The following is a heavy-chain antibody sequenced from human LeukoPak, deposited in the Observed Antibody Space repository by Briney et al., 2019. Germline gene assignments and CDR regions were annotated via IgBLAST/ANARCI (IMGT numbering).Heavy chain of an antibody. J-gene: IGHJ4*02. Sequence: PSETLSLTCTVSGGSISSSSYYWGWIRQPPGKGLEWIGSIYYSGSTYYNPSLRSRVTLSVDTSKNQFSLRLTSVTATDTAVYYCARHGAAPGTYYFDYWGQGTLVTVSS. CDR2: IYYSGST. CDR1: GGSISSSSYY. D-gene: IGHD1-1*01. CDR3: ARHGAAPGTYYFDY. V-gene: IGHV4-39*01.